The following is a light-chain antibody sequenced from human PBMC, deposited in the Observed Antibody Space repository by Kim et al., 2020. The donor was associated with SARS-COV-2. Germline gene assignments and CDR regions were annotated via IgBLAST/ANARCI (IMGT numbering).Light chain of an antibody. V-gene: IGLV2-14*03. CDR3: CSYTRDSTYV. J-gene: IGLJ1*01. CDR2: GVS. Sequence: GHAITCSWTGTQGDVGGYTYVFWYQKHPGRAPTLIISGVSQRPPGVSDRFSGSKSGNTASLTISGLQVDDEADYFCCSYTRDSTYVFGTGTKVTVL. CDR1: QGDVGGYTY.